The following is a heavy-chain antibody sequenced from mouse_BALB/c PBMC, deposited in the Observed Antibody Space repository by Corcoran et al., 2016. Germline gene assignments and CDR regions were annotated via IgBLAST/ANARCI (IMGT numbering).Heavy chain of an antibody. CDR1: GYTFTEYI. Sequence: VQLQQSGAGLVKPGASVKLSCKASGYTFTEYIIHWVKQRSGQGFEGIGWFYPGSGSIKYNEKFKDKATLTADKSPSTVYMELSRLTSEDSAVYFCARHDYYGNYAWFAYWGQVTLVTVSA. D-gene: IGHD2-1*01. CDR3: ARHDYYGNYAWFAY. V-gene: IGHV1-62-2*01. J-gene: IGHJ3*01. CDR2: FYPGSGSI.